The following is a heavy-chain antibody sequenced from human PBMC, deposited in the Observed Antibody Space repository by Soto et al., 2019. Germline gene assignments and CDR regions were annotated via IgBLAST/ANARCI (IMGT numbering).Heavy chain of an antibody. CDR1: GGTFSSYA. D-gene: IGHD3-22*01. V-gene: IGHV1-69*13. CDR2: IIPIFGTA. J-gene: IGHJ6*02. CDR3: ALRDYDSSGYTRSYYYGMDV. Sequence: GASVKVSCKASGGTFSSYAISWVRQAPGQGLEWMGGIIPIFGTANYAQKFQGRVTITADESTSTAYMELSSPRSEDTAVYYCALRDYDSSGYTRSYYYGMDVWGQGTTVTVSS.